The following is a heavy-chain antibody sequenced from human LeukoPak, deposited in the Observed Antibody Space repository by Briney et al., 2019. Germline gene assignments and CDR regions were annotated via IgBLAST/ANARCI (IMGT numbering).Heavy chain of an antibody. CDR1: GFTFSSYA. J-gene: IGHJ4*02. CDR3: ANACENAFGTSLYFAY. D-gene: IGHD3-16*01. CDR2: ISGSGGST. V-gene: IGHV3-23*01. Sequence: GVSLRLSCAASGFTFSSYAMSWVRQAPGKGLEWVSIISGSGGSTYYADSVKGRFTISRDNSENTLYLQMNSLRAEDTAIYYCANACENAFGTSLYFAYWGQGTLVTVSS.